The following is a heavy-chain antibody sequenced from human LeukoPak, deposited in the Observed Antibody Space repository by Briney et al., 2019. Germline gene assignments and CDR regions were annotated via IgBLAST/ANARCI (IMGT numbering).Heavy chain of an antibody. D-gene: IGHD2-15*01. CDR3: ARDLGYCSGGSCY. V-gene: IGHV1-2*06. CDR2: INPNSGGT. Sequence: ASVKVSCKASGYTFTGYYMHWVRQAPGQGLEWMGRINPNSGGTNYAQKFQGRVTMTRDTSISTAYMELSRLRSDDTAVYYCARDLGYCSGGSCYWGQGTLATVSS. J-gene: IGHJ4*02. CDR1: GYTFTGYY.